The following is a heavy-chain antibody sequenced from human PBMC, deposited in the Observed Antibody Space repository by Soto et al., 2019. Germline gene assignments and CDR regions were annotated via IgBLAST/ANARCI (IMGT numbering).Heavy chain of an antibody. D-gene: IGHD2-15*01. V-gene: IGHV3-23*01. CDR3: AKRRGAGGHFGY. CDR2: VSIGGST. J-gene: IGHJ4*02. Sequence: DVQLLESGGGLVQPEGSLRLSCAAYGFTFSSYAMGWVRQGPGKGLEWVAVVSIGGSTHYADSVRGRFTISRDNSKNTLSLQMNSLTAEDTAVYFCAKRRGAGGHFGYWGQGALVTVSS. CDR1: GFTFSSYA.